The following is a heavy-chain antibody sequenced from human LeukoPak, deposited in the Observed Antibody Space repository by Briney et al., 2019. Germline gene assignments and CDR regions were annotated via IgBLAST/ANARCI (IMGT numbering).Heavy chain of an antibody. CDR2: IYYSGST. CDR1: GGSISSYY. J-gene: IGHJ4*02. CDR3: ARPNVDTAMGFDY. Sequence: PSETLSLTCTVSGGSISSYYWSWIRQPPGKGLEWIGYIYYSGSTNYNPSLKSRVTISVDTSKNQFSLKLSSVTAADTAVYYCARPNVDTAMGFDYWGQGTLVTVSS. V-gene: IGHV4-59*12. D-gene: IGHD5-18*01.